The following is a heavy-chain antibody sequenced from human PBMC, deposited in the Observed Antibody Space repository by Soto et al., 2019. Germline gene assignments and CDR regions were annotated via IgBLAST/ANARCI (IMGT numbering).Heavy chain of an antibody. CDR2: LIVILGTT. D-gene: IGHD3-22*01. J-gene: IGHJ4*02. Sequence: QVQLVQSGAEVRKPGSSVKVSCQSFGGSFSSYAFSWVRQAPGQGLEWMVGLIVILGTTNYAQKFKGRVTFTADESTSTAYMEVSSLESEDTAIYYCASGYYDSSGYSIDYWGQGTQVTVSS. CDR1: GGSFSSYA. CDR3: ASGYYDSSGYSIDY. V-gene: IGHV1-69*01.